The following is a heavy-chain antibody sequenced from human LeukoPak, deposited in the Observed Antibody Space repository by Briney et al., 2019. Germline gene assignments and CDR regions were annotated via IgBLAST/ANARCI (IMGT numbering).Heavy chain of an antibody. CDR1: GFSFSDYE. Sequence: PGGSLRLSCAASGFSFSDYEMNWVRQSPAKGLEWVSNISPNGGTKYYAGFVKGRFTISRDNAKNSLYLQMNSLRAEDTGVYFCSKLAVASADSWGQGTLVTVSS. D-gene: IGHD6-19*01. CDR2: ISPNGGTK. V-gene: IGHV3-48*03. CDR3: SKLAVASADS. J-gene: IGHJ4*02.